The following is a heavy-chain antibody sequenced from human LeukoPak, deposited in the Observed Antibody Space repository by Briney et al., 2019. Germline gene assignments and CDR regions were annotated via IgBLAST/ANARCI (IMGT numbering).Heavy chain of an antibody. CDR2: ISADGSST. CDR3: ARGGY. Sequence: PGGSLRLSCAASGFTFSRFSTHWVRQVPGKGLVWVSRISADGSSTNYADPVKGRFTISRDNAKNSLYLQMNSLRAEDTAVYYCARGGYWGQGTLVTVSS. J-gene: IGHJ4*02. CDR1: GFTFSRFS. V-gene: IGHV3-74*01.